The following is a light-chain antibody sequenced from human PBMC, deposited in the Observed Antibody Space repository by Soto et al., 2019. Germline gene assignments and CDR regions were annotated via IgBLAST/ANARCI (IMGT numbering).Light chain of an antibody. Sequence: EIVLTQSPGTLSLSPGERSTLSCMAIQTVSNSYLAWYQQKAGQAPRLLIYGSANRATGIPERFSGRGSGTDFTLTISRLEPEDFEVYFCQHYGSSLFTFGQGTRLEIK. CDR2: GSA. J-gene: IGKJ5*01. V-gene: IGKV3-20*01. CDR3: QHYGSSLFT. CDR1: QTVSNSY.